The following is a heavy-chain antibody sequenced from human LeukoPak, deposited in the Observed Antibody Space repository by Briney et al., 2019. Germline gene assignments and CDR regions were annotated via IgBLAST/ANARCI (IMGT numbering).Heavy chain of an antibody. CDR3: ARDLAAGGTYPHY. V-gene: IGHV3-53*01. J-gene: IGHJ4*02. CDR2: IYSDGST. Sequence: GGSLRLSCAASGFTVSSSYMSWVRQAPGKGPEWVSVIYSDGSTYYADSVKGRFTISRDTSKNTLYLQMNSLRTEDTAVYYCARDLAAGGTYPHYWGQGTLVSASS. D-gene: IGHD6-13*01. CDR1: GFTVSSSY.